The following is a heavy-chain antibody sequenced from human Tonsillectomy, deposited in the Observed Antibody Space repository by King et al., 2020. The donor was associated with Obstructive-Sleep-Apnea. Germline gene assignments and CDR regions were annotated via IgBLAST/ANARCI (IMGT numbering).Heavy chain of an antibody. CDR1: GGSIDTYY. J-gene: IGHJ2*01. D-gene: IGHD6-13*01. CDR3: ARQNLRAVAGTGWHFDL. CDR2: IYYSGST. Sequence: QLQESGPGAVKPSETLSLTCTVSGGSIDTYYWSWIRQPPGKGLEWIGYIYYSGSTNYNPSLKSRVTMSVDTSKNQFSLKLRSVTAADTAVYYCARQNLRAVAGTGWHFDLWGRGTLVTVSS. V-gene: IGHV4-59*08.